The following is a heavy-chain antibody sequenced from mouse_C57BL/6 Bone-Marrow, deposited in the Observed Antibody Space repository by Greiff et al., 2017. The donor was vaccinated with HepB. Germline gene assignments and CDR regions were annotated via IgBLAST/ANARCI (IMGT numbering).Heavy chain of an antibody. D-gene: IGHD2-1*01. V-gene: IGHV5-4*03. J-gene: IGHJ3*01. CDR1: GFTFSSYA. CDR2: ISDGGSYT. Sequence: EVKLMESGGGLVKPGGSLKLSCAASGFTFSSYAMSWVRQTPEKRLEWVATISDGGSYTYYPDNVKGRFTISRDNAKNNLYLQMSHLKSEDTAMYYCASYYGNYGAWFAYWGQGTLVTVSA. CDR3: ASYYGNYGAWFAY.